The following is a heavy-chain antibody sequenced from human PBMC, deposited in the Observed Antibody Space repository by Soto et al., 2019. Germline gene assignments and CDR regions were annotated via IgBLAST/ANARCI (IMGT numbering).Heavy chain of an antibody. V-gene: IGHV4-30-2*06. D-gene: IGHD5-12*01. CDR1: GASISYGGFS. J-gene: IGHJ4*02. CDR3: ARGGGYDPFDY. Sequence: SETLSLTCTVSGASISYGGFSWSWIRQSPGEGLEWIGYISHLENTYLHPSFKSRLTMSIDRTRNQFSLKLSSVTAADMAVYYCARGGGYDPFDYWGQGVLVTVS. CDR2: ISHLENT.